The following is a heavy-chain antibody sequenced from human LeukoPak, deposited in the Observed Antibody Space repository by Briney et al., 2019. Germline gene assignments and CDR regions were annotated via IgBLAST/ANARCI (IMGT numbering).Heavy chain of an antibody. CDR3: ATRGDVRGYFEL. CDR1: GFTFRSYG. Sequence: GGTLRLSCTVSGFTFRSYGMSWVRQAPGKGLEWVSTISGNGDTTYYADSVRGRFTISRDNSKNTVHLQMNSLRGDDTAVYYCATRGDVRGYFELWGRDTLVTVSS. V-gene: IGHV3-23*01. D-gene: IGHD3-16*01. J-gene: IGHJ2*01. CDR2: ISGNGDTT.